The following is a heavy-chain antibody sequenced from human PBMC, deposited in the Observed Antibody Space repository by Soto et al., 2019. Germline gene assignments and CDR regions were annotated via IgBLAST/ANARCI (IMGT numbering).Heavy chain of an antibody. Sequence: PGGSLRLSCAASGFSFSSYGMHWVRQAPGKGLEWVAVIWYDGSNKYYADSVKGRFTISRDNSKNTLYLLMNSLRAEDTAVYYCAREGEPQDDAFDIWGQGTMVTVSS. CDR1: GFSFSSYG. CDR2: IWYDGSNK. D-gene: IGHD3-16*01. V-gene: IGHV3-33*01. CDR3: AREGEPQDDAFDI. J-gene: IGHJ3*02.